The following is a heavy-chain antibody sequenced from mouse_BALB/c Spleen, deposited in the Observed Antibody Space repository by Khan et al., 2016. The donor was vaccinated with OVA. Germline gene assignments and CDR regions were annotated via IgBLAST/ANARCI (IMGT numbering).Heavy chain of an antibody. CDR2: ISSDGTYT. V-gene: IGHV5-6*01. CDR3: ARHLTGSFAY. D-gene: IGHD4-1*01. J-gene: IGHJ3*01. CDR1: GFIFSVYS. Sequence: EVELVESGGDLVKPGGSLKLSCAASGFIFSVYSMAWVRQTPDKRLEWVAPISSDGTYTYYPDSVKGRFTISRDNAKDILYRQMSSLKSEDTARYYCARHLTGSFAYWGQGTLVTVAA.